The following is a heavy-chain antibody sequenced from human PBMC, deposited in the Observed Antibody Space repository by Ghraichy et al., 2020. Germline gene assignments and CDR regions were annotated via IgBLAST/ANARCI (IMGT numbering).Heavy chain of an antibody. J-gene: IGHJ5*02. Sequence: GASLRLSCAASGFTFDDYAMHWVRQAPGKGLEWVSGISWNSGSIGYADSVKGRFTISRDNAKNSLYLQMNSLRAEDTALYYCAKEKRYYDTTGWFDPWGQGTLVTVSS. V-gene: IGHV3-9*01. CDR3: AKEKRYYDTTGWFDP. CDR2: ISWNSGSI. D-gene: IGHD3-22*01. CDR1: GFTFDDYA.